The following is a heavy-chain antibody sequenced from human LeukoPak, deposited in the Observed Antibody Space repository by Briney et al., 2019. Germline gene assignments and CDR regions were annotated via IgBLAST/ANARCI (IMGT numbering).Heavy chain of an antibody. J-gene: IGHJ4*02. CDR1: GFTFSSYS. CDR3: ARVRGTYYFDY. V-gene: IGHV3-48*01. CDR2: ISTTSSSI. Sequence: TGGSLRLSCAASGFTFSSYSMNWVRQAPGRGLEWVSYISTTSSSIYYADSVKGRFTVSRDNAKNSLYPQMNSLRAEDTAVYYCARVRGTYYFDYWGQGTLVTVSS. D-gene: IGHD1-26*01.